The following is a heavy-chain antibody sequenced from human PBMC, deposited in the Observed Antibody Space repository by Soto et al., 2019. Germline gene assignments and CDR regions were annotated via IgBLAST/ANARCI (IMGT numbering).Heavy chain of an antibody. Sequence: SETLSLTCTVSNGSISIYHWNWTRQPPGKGLEWIGYIDNSGSTNYNPSLKSRVTLSLDTSKDQFSLNVTSVTAADSAVYYCARGGDWLDPWGQGTLVTVSS. V-gene: IGHV4-59*12. CDR1: NGSISIYH. J-gene: IGHJ5*02. CDR3: ARGGDWLDP. CDR2: IDNSGST.